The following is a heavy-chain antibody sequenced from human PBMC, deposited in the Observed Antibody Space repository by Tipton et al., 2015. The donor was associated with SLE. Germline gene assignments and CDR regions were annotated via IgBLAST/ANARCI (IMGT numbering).Heavy chain of an antibody. J-gene: IGHJ2*01. CDR1: GGSISSGAYY. D-gene: IGHD3-3*01. CDR2: IYYSGST. Sequence: TLSLTCTVSGGSISSGAYYWSWIRQHPGKGLEWIGYIYYSGSTYYSSSLQSRVTISVDTSKNQFSLKLRSVTAADTAVYYCARDVSFYDFWSGYYNVWYFDLWGRGTLVTVSS. CDR3: ARDVSFYDFWSGYYNVWYFDL. V-gene: IGHV4-31*03.